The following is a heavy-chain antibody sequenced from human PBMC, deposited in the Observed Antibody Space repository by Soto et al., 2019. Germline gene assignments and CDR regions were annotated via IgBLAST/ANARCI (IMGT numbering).Heavy chain of an antibody. CDR3: ARAIRCSSTSCFTNDAFDI. CDR2: INPNSGGT. D-gene: IGHD2-2*02. Sequence: ASGKVSCKASGYTFTGYYMHWVRQAPGQGLEWMGWINPNSGGTNYAQKFQGWVTMTRDTSISTAYMELSRLRSDDTAVYYCARAIRCSSTSCFTNDAFDIWGQGTMVTVSS. CDR1: GYTFTGYY. V-gene: IGHV1-2*04. J-gene: IGHJ3*02.